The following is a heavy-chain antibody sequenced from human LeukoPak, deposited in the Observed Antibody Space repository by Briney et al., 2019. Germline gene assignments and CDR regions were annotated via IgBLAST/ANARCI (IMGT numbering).Heavy chain of an antibody. V-gene: IGHV1-18*01. CDR1: GYTFTSYG. D-gene: IGHD6-19*01. CDR2: ISAYNGNT. J-gene: IGHJ6*03. CDR3: AREGFTEQWLVGGDHYYYYMDV. Sequence: GASVKVSCKASGYTFTSYGISRVRQAPGQGLEWMGWISAYNGNTNYAQKLQGRVTMTTDTSTSTAYMELRSLRSDDTAVYYCAREGFTEQWLVGGDHYYYYMDVWGKGTTVTVSS.